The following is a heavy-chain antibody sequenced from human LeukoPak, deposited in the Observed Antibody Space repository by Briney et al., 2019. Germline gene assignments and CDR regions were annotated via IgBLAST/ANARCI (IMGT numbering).Heavy chain of an antibody. J-gene: IGHJ3*02. Sequence: GGSLRLSCAASGFTFDDYGMSWVRQAPGKGLEWVSGINWNGGSTGYADSVKGRFTISRDNAKNSLYLQMNSLRAEDTAVYYCARGKWFGELGNALDIWGQGTMVTVSS. D-gene: IGHD3-10*01. V-gene: IGHV3-20*04. CDR3: ARGKWFGELGNALDI. CDR1: GFTFDDYG. CDR2: INWNGGST.